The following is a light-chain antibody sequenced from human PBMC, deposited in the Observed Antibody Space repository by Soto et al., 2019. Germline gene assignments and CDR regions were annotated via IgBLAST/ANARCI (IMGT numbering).Light chain of an antibody. CDR3: SSYTSSSSLV. V-gene: IGLV2-14*03. Sequence: QSALTQPASVSGSPGQSITISCTGTSSDVGLYNYVSWYQQHPGKAPKLLIYDVSDRPSGVSNRFSGSKSGSTASLTISGLQAEDEGDYYCSSYTSSSSLVFGTGTKLTVL. CDR1: SSDVGLYNY. J-gene: IGLJ1*01. CDR2: DVS.